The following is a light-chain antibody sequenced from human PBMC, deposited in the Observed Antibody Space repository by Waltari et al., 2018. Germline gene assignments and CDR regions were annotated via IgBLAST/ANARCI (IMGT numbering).Light chain of an antibody. J-gene: IGKJ2*01. V-gene: IGKV3D-11*02. CDR3: QQRRNWPYT. CDR1: QSVSSY. CDR2: DAS. Sequence: EIVLTQSPATLSLSPGERATLSCRASQSVSSYLAWYQQKPGQAPRLLIYDASNRATGSPARFSGSGSGPGTDFTLTISSLEPEDFAVYYCQQRRNWPYTFGQGTKLEIK.